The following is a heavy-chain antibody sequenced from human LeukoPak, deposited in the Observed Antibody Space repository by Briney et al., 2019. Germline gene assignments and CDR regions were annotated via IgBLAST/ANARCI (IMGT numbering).Heavy chain of an antibody. CDR2: ISDYNGNT. V-gene: IGHV1-18*01. J-gene: IGHJ5*02. CDR1: GYTFTSYG. CDR3: ARDLYRDSLPVSWFDP. D-gene: IGHD4-11*01. Sequence: ASVKVSCKASGYTFTSYGISWVRQAPGQGLEWMGWISDYNGNTNYAQKLQGRVTMTTDTSTSTAYLELRSLRSDDTAVYYCARDLYRDSLPVSWFDPWGQGTLVTVSS.